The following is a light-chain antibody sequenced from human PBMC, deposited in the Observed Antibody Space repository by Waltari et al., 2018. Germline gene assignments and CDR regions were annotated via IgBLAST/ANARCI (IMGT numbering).Light chain of an antibody. J-gene: IGKJ2*01. CDR1: ESVPRK. CDR3: HQYDEWPYT. CDR2: GAS. V-gene: IGKV3-15*01. Sequence: EIVMTQSPATLSVSPGYRATLSCRASESVPRKVGWYQQKVGQVPRLLIYGASTRATGIPARFSGSGSGTEFTLTISSLQSEDFAIYYCHQYDEWPYTFGQGTKLE.